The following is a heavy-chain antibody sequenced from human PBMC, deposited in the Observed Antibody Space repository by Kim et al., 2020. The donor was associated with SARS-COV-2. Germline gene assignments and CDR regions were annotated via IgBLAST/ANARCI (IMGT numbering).Heavy chain of an antibody. J-gene: IGHJ4*02. CDR2: ISSSSSYI. D-gene: IGHD3-22*01. V-gene: IGHV3-21*01. CDR1: GFTFSSYS. Sequence: GGSLRLSCAASGFTFSSYSMNWVRQAPGKGLEWVSSISSSSSYIYYADSVKGRFTIPRDNAKNSLYLQMNSLRAEDTAVYYCARDRRYYDSSGYYHFDYWGQGTLVTVSS. CDR3: ARDRRYYDSSGYYHFDY.